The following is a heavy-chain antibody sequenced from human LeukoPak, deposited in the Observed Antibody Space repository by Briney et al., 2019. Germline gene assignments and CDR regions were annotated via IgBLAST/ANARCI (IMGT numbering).Heavy chain of an antibody. J-gene: IGHJ5*02. Sequence: GASVKVSCKASGYTFTSYGISWVRQAPGQGLEWMGGIIPIFGTANYAQKFQGRVTITADESTSTAYMELSSLRSEDTAVYYCARQNEPIVVVPAAPVWFDPWGQGTLVTVSS. CDR1: GYTFTSYG. CDR2: IIPIFGTA. CDR3: ARQNEPIVVVPAAPVWFDP. D-gene: IGHD2-2*01. V-gene: IGHV1-69*13.